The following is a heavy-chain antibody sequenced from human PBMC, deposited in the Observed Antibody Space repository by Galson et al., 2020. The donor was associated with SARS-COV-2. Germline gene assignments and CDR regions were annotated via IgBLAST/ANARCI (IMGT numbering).Heavy chain of an antibody. D-gene: IGHD6-19*01. Sequence: SETLSLTCTVSGGSISSDYWSWIRQPPGKGLEWIGYIYYSGSTNYNPSLKSRVTIAVDTSKNQFSLKLNSVSAADTAVYYCARCSGWTPKYWGQGTLVTVSS. J-gene: IGHJ4*02. CDR2: IYYSGST. V-gene: IGHV4-59*08. CDR1: GGSISSDY. CDR3: ARCSGWTPKY.